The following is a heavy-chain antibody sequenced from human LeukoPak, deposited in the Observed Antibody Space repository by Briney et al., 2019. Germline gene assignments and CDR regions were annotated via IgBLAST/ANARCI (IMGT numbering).Heavy chain of an antibody. D-gene: IGHD3-22*01. J-gene: IGHJ6*02. Sequence: ASVKVSCKASGYTFTAYYLHWVRQAPGQGLEWMGRIKPDSGGTDFAQKFQGRVTMTTDTSTSTAYMELRSLRSDDTAVYYCARDLYDSSGGYYYYGMDVWGQGTTVTVSS. CDR2: IKPDSGGT. CDR1: GYTFTAYY. V-gene: IGHV1-2*06. CDR3: ARDLYDSSGGYYYYGMDV.